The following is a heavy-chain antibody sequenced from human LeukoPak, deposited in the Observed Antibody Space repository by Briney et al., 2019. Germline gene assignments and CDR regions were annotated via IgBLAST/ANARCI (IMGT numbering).Heavy chain of an antibody. Sequence: PGGSLRLSCTASGFTFGDYAMSWVRQAPGKGLEWVGFIRSKAYGGTTEYAASVKGRFTISRDDSKSIAYLQMNSLKTEDTAVYYCTREFLEGMYFDLWGRGTLVTVSS. J-gene: IGHJ2*01. CDR3: TREFLEGMYFDL. CDR2: IRSKAYGGTT. V-gene: IGHV3-49*04. CDR1: GFTFGDYA.